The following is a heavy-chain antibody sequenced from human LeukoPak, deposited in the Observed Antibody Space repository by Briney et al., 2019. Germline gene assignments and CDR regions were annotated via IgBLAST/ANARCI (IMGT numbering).Heavy chain of an antibody. CDR1: GFTVSANY. V-gene: IGHV3-53*01. J-gene: IGHJ5*02. Sequence: PGGSLRLSCAPPGFTVSANYISWVRQAPGKGLKWVSVMYSRGDTYYADSVKGRFTFSRDISKNTLYLQMNGLRTEDTAMYYCARDAPQVPAAGVLASWGQGTLVTVSS. D-gene: IGHD6-13*01. CDR2: MYSRGDT. CDR3: ARDAPQVPAAGVLAS.